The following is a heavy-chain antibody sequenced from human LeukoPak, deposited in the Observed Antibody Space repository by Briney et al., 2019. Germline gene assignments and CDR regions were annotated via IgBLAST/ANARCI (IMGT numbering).Heavy chain of an antibody. D-gene: IGHD2-2*01. V-gene: IGHV4-34*01. CDR3: ARAVYCSSTSCSGRYYFDY. CDR2: INHSGST. Sequence: KPSVTLSLTCAVYGGSFSGYYWSWIRQPPGKGLEWIGEINHSGSTNYNPSLKSRVTISVDTSENQFSLKLSSVTAADTAVYYCARAVYCSSTSCSGRYYFDYWGQGTLVTVSS. J-gene: IGHJ4*02. CDR1: GGSFSGYY.